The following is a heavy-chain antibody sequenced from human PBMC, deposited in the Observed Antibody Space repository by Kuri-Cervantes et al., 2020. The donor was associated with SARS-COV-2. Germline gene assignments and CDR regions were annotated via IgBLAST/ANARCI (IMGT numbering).Heavy chain of an antibody. CDR1: GFTFDDYA. V-gene: IGHV3-23*01. CDR2: ISGSGGST. CDR3: AKDSSDYDSSGRSNWFDP. J-gene: IGHJ5*02. Sequence: LSLTCAASGFTFDDYAMHWVRQAPGKGLEWVSAISGSGGSTYYADSVKGRFTISRDNSKNTLYLQMNSLRAEDTAVYYCAKDSSDYDSSGRSNWFDPWGQGTLVTVSS. D-gene: IGHD3-22*01.